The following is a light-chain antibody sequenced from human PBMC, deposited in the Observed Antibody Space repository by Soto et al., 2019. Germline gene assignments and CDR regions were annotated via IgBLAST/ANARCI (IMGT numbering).Light chain of an antibody. CDR3: QSYDSGLRGYV. CDR1: TSNIGADYD. Sequence: QLVLAQPHSVSGAPGQRVTISCSGTTSNIGADYDVQWYRQLPGTAPKLLIHGNTNRPSGVPDRFSGSKSGTSASLAITGLQSEDEGDYYCQSYDSGLRGYVFGSGTQLTVL. CDR2: GNT. J-gene: IGLJ7*01. V-gene: IGLV1-40*01.